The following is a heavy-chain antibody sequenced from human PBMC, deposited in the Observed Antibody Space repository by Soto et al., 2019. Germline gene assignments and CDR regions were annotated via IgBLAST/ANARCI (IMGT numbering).Heavy chain of an antibody. CDR1: GYSFTSYW. CDR2: IDPSDSYT. D-gene: IGHD6-6*01. Sequence: GESLKISCKGSGYSFTSYWISWVRQMPGKGLEWMGRIDPSDSYTNYSPSFQGHVTISADKSISTAYLQWSSLKASDTAMYYCVRQVSRQLVPYYWGQGTLVTVSS. CDR3: VRQVSRQLVPYY. J-gene: IGHJ4*02. V-gene: IGHV5-10-1*01.